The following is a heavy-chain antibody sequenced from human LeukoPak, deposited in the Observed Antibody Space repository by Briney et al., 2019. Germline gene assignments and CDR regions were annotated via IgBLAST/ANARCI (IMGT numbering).Heavy chain of an antibody. CDR3: AKGYDFWSGGIDY. Sequence: GGSLRVSCAASGFTFSGSAMSWARQAPGKGLEWVSGISGSGGSTFYADSVKGRFTISRDNSKNTLYLQMNSLRAEDTAVYHCAKGYDFWSGGIDYWGQGTLVTVSS. D-gene: IGHD3-3*01. CDR1: GFTFSGSA. V-gene: IGHV3-23*01. CDR2: ISGSGGST. J-gene: IGHJ4*02.